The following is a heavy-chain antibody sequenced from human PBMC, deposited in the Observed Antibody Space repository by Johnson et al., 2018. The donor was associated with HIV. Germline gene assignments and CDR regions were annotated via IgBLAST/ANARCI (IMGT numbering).Heavy chain of an antibody. CDR3: AKSLDDYDDAFDI. Sequence: QVQLVESGGGLAKPAWSLRLSCAASGFTFSSSGMHWVRQAPGKGLAWVAVIGCDGSKNYYADSVQVRFTISIDNSKNTLDLQMNSLRAEDTAVYYCAKSLDDYDDAFDIWGQGTMVPVSS. J-gene: IGHJ3*02. CDR1: GFTFSSSG. D-gene: IGHD4/OR15-4a*01. CDR2: IGCDGSKN. V-gene: IGHV3-33*06.